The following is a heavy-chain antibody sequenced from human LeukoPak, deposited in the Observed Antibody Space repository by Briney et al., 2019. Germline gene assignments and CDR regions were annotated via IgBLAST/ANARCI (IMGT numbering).Heavy chain of an antibody. V-gene: IGHV1-18*01. D-gene: IGHD2-2*01. CDR2: XXXXXXXT. J-gene: IGHJ6*02. Sequence: ASVNVSCKASGYTFTSYGISWVRQAPGQGLEXXXXXXXXXXXTNYAQKLQGRDTMTXXTSTSTAYMELRSLRSDDTAVYYCARVAXGYCSSTSCHPGGMDVWGQGTRVTVSS. CDR3: ARVAXGYCSSTSCHPGGMDV. CDR1: GYTFTSYG.